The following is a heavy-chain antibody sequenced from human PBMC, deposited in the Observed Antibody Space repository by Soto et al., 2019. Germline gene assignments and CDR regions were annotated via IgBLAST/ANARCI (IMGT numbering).Heavy chain of an antibody. CDR3: ARDRGYTYGYWGWFDP. CDR1: GYTFTDSA. CDR2: INAGNGDT. V-gene: IGHV1-3*05. J-gene: IGHJ5*02. D-gene: IGHD5-18*01. Sequence: QVHFVQSGAEEKKPGASVKVSCKASGYTFTDSAIHWVRQAPGQRLEWMGWINAGNGDTKYSQKFQGRVTITRDTSANTVYMELISLTSEDTAVYYCARDRGYTYGYWGWFDPWGQGTLVTVSS.